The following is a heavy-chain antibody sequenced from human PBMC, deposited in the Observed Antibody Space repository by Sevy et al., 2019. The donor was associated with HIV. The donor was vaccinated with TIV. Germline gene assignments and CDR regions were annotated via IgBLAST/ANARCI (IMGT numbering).Heavy chain of an antibody. CDR3: ARDCSSSTCFWGMDV. CDR1: GFTFSNYW. D-gene: IGHD2-2*01. V-gene: IGHV3-7*03. Sequence: GGSLRLSCAASGFTFSNYWMSWVRQAPGKGLEWVANIKRDGSEKYYVASVKGRFTISRDNAKNSLYLQMNSLRAEDTAVYYCARDCSSSTCFWGMDVWGQGTTVTVSS. CDR2: IKRDGSEK. J-gene: IGHJ6*02.